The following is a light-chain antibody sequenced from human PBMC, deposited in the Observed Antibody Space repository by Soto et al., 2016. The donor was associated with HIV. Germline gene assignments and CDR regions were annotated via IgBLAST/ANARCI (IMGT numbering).Light chain of an antibody. V-gene: IGLV3-21*01. CDR1: NIGTKA. J-gene: IGLJ3*02. CDR3: QVWETSDLPNWV. Sequence: SYELTQPPSVSVASGETATITCGGDNIGTKAVHWYQQRPGQAPVLVLFDDSDRPSGIPERFSGSNSGNTATLTISRAEAGDEADYYCQVWETSDLPNWVFGGGTKLTIL. CDR2: DDS.